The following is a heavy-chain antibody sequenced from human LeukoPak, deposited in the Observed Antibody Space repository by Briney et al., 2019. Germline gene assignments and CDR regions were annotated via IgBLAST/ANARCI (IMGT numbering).Heavy chain of an antibody. CDR2: MRGGIDDI. CDR1: RLTFRVYA. J-gene: IGHJ3*02. CDR3: AKDAFSYNGVYDALDI. D-gene: IGHD3-3*01. Sequence: PGGSLRLSWTAARLTFRVYAMSWVRQAPGKRLEWVSTMRGGIDDIGYADAVKGRFTIARDNSKDTLYLQMNRLKVEDTALYYCAKDAFSYNGVYDALDIWGQGTMVTVSS. V-gene: IGHV3-23*01.